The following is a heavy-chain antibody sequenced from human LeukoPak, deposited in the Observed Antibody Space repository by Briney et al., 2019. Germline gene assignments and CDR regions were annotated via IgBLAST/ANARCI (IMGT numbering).Heavy chain of an antibody. CDR1: GYTFTGYY. V-gene: IGHV1-24*01. CDR3: ATGLLRYYFDY. Sequence: ASVKVSCKASGYTFTGYYMHWVRQAPGKGLEWMGGFDPEDGETIYAQKFQGRVTMTEDTSTDTAYMELSSLRSEDTAVYYCATGLLRYYFDYWGQGTLVTVSS. D-gene: IGHD2-15*01. J-gene: IGHJ4*02. CDR2: FDPEDGET.